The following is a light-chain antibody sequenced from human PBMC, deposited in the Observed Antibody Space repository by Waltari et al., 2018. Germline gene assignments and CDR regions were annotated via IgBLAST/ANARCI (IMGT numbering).Light chain of an antibody. CDR3: QQYYSIALN. CDR1: QGISNS. V-gene: IGKV1-NL1*01. CDR2: AAS. Sequence: IQRTQTTSSLSAAGGARVTITCRASQGISNSLAWYQQKPGKAPKLLLYAASRLENGVPSRFSGSGSGTDYTLTISSLQPEDFATYYCQQYYSIALNFGGGTKVEIK. J-gene: IGKJ4*01.